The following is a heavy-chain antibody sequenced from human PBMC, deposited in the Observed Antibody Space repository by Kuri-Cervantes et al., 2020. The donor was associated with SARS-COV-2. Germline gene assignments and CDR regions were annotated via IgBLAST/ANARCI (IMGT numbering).Heavy chain of an antibody. Sequence: GSLRLSCTVSGGSISSYYWSWTRQPPGKGLEWIGYIYYSGSTNYNPSLKSRVTMSVDTSKNQFSLKLSSVTAADTAVYYCAREGGGSSGQYYYYYYMDVWGKGTTVTVSS. CDR1: GGSISSYY. D-gene: IGHD3-22*01. CDR3: AREGGGSSGQYYYYYYMDV. V-gene: IGHV4-59*12. CDR2: IYYSGST. J-gene: IGHJ6*03.